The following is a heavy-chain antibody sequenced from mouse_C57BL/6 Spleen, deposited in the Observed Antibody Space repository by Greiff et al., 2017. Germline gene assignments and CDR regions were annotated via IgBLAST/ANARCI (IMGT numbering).Heavy chain of an antibody. CDR1: GYTFTSYW. CDR2: IDPSDSYT. J-gene: IGHJ4*01. Sequence: QVQLKQPGAELVMPGASVKLSCKASGYTFTSYWMHWVKQRPGQGLEWIGEIDPSDSYTNYNQKFKGKSTLTVDKSSRTAYMQLSSLTSEDSAVYYCARDYDAMDYWGQGTSVTVSS. D-gene: IGHD1-1*02. V-gene: IGHV1-69*01. CDR3: ARDYDAMDY.